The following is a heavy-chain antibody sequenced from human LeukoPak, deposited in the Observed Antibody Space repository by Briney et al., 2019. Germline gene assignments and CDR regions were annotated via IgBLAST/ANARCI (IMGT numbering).Heavy chain of an antibody. Sequence: SVEVSCKASGGTFSSYAISWVRQAPGQGLEWMGGIIPIFGTANYAQKFQGRVTITADESTSTAYMELSSLRSEDTAVYYCARGCSSSWYSSGFDYWGQGTLVTVSS. D-gene: IGHD6-13*01. CDR1: GGTFSSYA. CDR2: IIPIFGTA. V-gene: IGHV1-69*13. J-gene: IGHJ4*02. CDR3: ARGCSSSWYSSGFDY.